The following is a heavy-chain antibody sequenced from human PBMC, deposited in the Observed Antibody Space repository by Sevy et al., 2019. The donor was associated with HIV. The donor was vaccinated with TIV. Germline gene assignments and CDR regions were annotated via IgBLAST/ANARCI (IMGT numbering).Heavy chain of an antibody. D-gene: IGHD3-22*01. CDR1: GFTFSNYG. V-gene: IGHV3-30*18. CDR2: ISYDGSTK. CDR3: AKGSRATDSAFDI. Sequence: GGCLRLSCAASGFTFSNYGMHWVRQAPGKGLEWVAVISYDGSTKYYADSVKGRFTISRDNSKNTVHLQMNSLRTEDTAVYYCAKGSRATDSAFDIWGQGTMVTVSS. J-gene: IGHJ3*02.